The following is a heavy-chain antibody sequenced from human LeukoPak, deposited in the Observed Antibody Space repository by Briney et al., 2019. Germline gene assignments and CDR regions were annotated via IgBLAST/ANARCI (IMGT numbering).Heavy chain of an antibody. CDR3: ARDPHFGFLEWLPYNYYYYGMDV. Sequence: GGSLRLSCAASGFTFSSYWMSWVRQAPGKGLEWVANIKQDGSEKYYVDSVKGRFTISRDNAKNSLYLQMNSLRAEDTAVYYCARDPHFGFLEWLPYNYYYYGMDVWGQGTTATVSS. V-gene: IGHV3-7*01. CDR1: GFTFSSYW. D-gene: IGHD3-3*01. J-gene: IGHJ6*02. CDR2: IKQDGSEK.